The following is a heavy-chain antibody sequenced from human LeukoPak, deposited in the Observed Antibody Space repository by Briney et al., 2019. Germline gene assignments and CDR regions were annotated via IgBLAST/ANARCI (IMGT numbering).Heavy chain of an antibody. CDR1: GFTFSSYW. V-gene: IGHV3-7*01. D-gene: IGHD1-26*01. CDR3: ARVGYSGSYFYYYYYYMDV. CDR2: IKQDGSEK. Sequence: GSLRLSCAASGFTFSSYWMSWVRQAPGKGLEWVANIKQDGSEKYYVDSVKGRFTISRDNAKNSLYLQMNSLRAEDTAVYYCARVGYSGSYFYYYYYYMDVWGKGTTVTVSS. J-gene: IGHJ6*03.